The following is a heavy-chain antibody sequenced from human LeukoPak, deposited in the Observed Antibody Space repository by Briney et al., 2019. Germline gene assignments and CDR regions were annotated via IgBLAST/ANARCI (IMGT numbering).Heavy chain of an antibody. CDR1: GFTFSSYA. CDR3: AKPMTTVTTGPGY. D-gene: IGHD4-17*01. J-gene: IGHJ4*02. Sequence: GGSLRLSCAASGFTFSSYAMHWVRQAPGKGLEWVAVISYDGSNKYYADSVKGRFTISRDNSKNTLYLQMNSLRAEDTAVYCCAKPMTTVTTGPGYWGQGTLVTVSS. V-gene: IGHV3-30-3*01. CDR2: ISYDGSNK.